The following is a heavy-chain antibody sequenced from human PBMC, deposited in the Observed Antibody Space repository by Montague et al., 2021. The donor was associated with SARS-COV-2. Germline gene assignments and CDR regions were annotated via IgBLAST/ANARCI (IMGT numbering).Heavy chain of an antibody. J-gene: IGHJ3*02. Sequence: SETLSLTCSVSGDSITNHYWSWIRQPAGKGLEWTGRMHFTGKTNFSPFFSSRLTMSADTSKNQFSLKLSSVTAADTAVYYCASPTYYYDSSGSDAFDIWGQGTMVTVSS. CDR1: GDSITNHY. CDR2: MHFTGKT. CDR3: ASPTYYYDSSGSDAFDI. V-gene: IGHV4-4*07. D-gene: IGHD3-22*01.